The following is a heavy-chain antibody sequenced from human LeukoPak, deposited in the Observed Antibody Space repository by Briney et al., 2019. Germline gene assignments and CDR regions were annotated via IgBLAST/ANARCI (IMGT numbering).Heavy chain of an antibody. D-gene: IGHD2-15*01. Sequence: PSETLSLTCTVSGGSISSSSYYWGWIRQPPGKGLEWIGSIYYSGSTYYNPSLKSRVTISVDTSKNQFSLKLSSVTAADTAVYYCARGGGYCSGGSCYSGFGLRYWGQGTLVTVSS. CDR1: GGSISSSSYY. J-gene: IGHJ4*02. CDR3: ARGGGYCSGGSCYSGFGLRY. CDR2: IYYSGST. V-gene: IGHV4-39*07.